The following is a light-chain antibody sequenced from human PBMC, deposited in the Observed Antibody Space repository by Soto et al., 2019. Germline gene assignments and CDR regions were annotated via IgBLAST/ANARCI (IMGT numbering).Light chain of an antibody. V-gene: IGKV1-39*01. J-gene: IGKJ5*01. CDR3: QQSYSTPIT. CDR2: DAS. Sequence: DIQMTQSPSSLSASVGDRVTITCRASRSISTYLNWFQQRPGKAPKVLIYDASSLQSAVPSRFSGSGSGTDFTLTISSLQPEDFATYYCQQSYSTPITFGQGTRLEIK. CDR1: RSISTY.